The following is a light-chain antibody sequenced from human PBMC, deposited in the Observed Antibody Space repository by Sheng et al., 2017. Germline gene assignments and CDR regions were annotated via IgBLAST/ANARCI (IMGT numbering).Light chain of an antibody. V-gene: IGKV2-30*02. Sequence: DVVLTQSPLYLPVTLGQPASISCRSSQSLVHSDGNTYLNWFHQRPGQSPRRLIYKVSNRDSGVPDRFSGSGSGTDFTLKISRVEAEDVGVYYCMQGTHWRTFGPGTKVDIK. CDR1: QSLVHSDGNTY. CDR2: KVS. J-gene: IGKJ3*01. CDR3: MQGTHWRT.